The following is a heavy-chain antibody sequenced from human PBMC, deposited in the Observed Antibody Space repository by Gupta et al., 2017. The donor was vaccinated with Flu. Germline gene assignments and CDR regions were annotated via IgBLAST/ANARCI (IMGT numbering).Heavy chain of an antibody. V-gene: IGHV1-18*01. CDR3: ARVVVVVGPISIYYYMDV. J-gene: IGHJ6*04. D-gene: IGHD2-15*01. CDR1: GYTFPSYG. CDR2: ISGYNGNT. Sequence: QGQLVQSGAEVKKPGASVKVYCKASGYTFPSYGISWVRQAPGQGLEWMGWISGYNGNTKYAQKVQGRVTMTTDTSTSTAYMELRSLRSDDTAVYYCARVVVVVGPISIYYYMDVWGKGTTVTVSS.